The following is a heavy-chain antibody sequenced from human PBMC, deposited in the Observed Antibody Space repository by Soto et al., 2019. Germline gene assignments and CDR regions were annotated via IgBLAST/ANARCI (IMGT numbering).Heavy chain of an antibody. CDR3: AKDAVAGYVGGTYFDY. J-gene: IGHJ4*02. V-gene: IGHV3-30*18. D-gene: IGHD1-26*01. Sequence: QVQLVESGGGVVQPGRSLRLSCAASGFTLSSYGIHWVRQAPGKGLEWVAVISYDGSNKYYADSVKGRFTISRDNSKNTLYLQMNSLRAEDTAVYYCAKDAVAGYVGGTYFDYWGQGTLVTVSS. CDR2: ISYDGSNK. CDR1: GFTLSSYG.